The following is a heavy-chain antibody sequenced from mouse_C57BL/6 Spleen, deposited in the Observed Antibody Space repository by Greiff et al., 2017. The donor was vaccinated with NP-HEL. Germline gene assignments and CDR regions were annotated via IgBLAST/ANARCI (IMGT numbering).Heavy chain of an antibody. CDR2: INPGSGGT. Sequence: QVQLQQSGAELVRPGTSVKVSCKASGYAFTNYLIEWVKQRPGQGLEWIGVINPGSGGTNYNEKFKGKATLTADKYASTAYMQRSSLTSEDSAVYFCAISSLRTMDYWGQGTSVTVSS. CDR1: GYAFTNYL. CDR3: AISSLRTMDY. D-gene: IGHD1-1*01. V-gene: IGHV1-54*01. J-gene: IGHJ4*01.